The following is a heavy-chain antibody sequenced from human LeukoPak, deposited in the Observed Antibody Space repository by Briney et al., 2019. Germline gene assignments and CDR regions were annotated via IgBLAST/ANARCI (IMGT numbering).Heavy chain of an antibody. D-gene: IGHD6-19*01. Sequence: ASVKVSCKASGYTFTSYGISWVRQAPGQGLEWMGWISAYNGNTNYAQKFQGRVTMTRDMSTSTVYMELSSLRSEDTAVYYCARGAQWLVLRRYYYYYMDVWGKGTTVTVSS. V-gene: IGHV1-18*01. CDR2: ISAYNGNT. CDR1: GYTFTSYG. J-gene: IGHJ6*03. CDR3: ARGAQWLVLRRYYYYYMDV.